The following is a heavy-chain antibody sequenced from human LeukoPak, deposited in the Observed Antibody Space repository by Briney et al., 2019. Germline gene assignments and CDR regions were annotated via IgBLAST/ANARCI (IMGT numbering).Heavy chain of an antibody. Sequence: SETLSLTCTVSGDSISSYYWSWIRQFPGKGLEWIGYIYYSGSTNYNPSLKSRVTISVDTSKNQFSLKLSSVTAADTAVYYCARGGVLKSVDYWGQGTLVTVSS. CDR3: ARGGVLKSVDY. J-gene: IGHJ4*02. D-gene: IGHD3-16*01. CDR1: GDSISSYY. V-gene: IGHV4-59*01. CDR2: IYYSGST.